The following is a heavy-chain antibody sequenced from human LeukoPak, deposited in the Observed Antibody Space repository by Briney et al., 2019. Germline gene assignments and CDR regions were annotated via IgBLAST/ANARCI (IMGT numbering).Heavy chain of an antibody. CDR1: GFTFSSYA. CDR2: ISYDGSNK. V-gene: IGHV3-30-3*01. J-gene: IGHJ5*02. D-gene: IGHD3-22*01. Sequence: PGGSLRLSCAASGFTFSSYAMHWVRQAPGKGLEWVAVISYDGSNKYYADSVKGRFTISRDNSKNTLYLQMNSLRAEDTAVYYCARGQYYYDSWDLYSWFDPWGQGTLVTVSS. CDR3: ARGQYYYDSWDLYSWFDP.